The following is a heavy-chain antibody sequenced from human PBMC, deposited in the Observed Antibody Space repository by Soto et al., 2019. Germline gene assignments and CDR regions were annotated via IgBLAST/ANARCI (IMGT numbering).Heavy chain of an antibody. D-gene: IGHD3-10*01. CDR3: ARFTRGLVWFGEQPFYFDY. Sequence: SGPTLVNPTQTLTLTCTFSGFSLSTSGVGVGWIRQPPGKALEWLALIYWDDDKVYSPSLKSRVTITKDTSKNQVVLTMTNMDPVDTATYYCARFTRGLVWFGEQPFYFDYWGQGTLVTVSS. CDR2: IYWDDDK. J-gene: IGHJ4*02. V-gene: IGHV2-5*02. CDR1: GFSLSTSGVG.